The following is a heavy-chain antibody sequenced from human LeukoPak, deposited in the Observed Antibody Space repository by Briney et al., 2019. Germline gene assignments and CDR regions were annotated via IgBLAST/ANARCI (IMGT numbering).Heavy chain of an antibody. CDR1: GFTFSSYA. V-gene: IGHV3-23*01. Sequence: PGGSLRLSCAASGFTFSSYAMSWVRQAARKGLEWVPGISGSGGSTFYADSVKGRFTISRDNSKNTLYLQMNSLRAEDTAVYYCAKYVTSIAVAAFDHWGQGTLVTVSS. CDR2: ISGSGGST. D-gene: IGHD6-19*01. CDR3: AKYVTSIAVAAFDH. J-gene: IGHJ4*02.